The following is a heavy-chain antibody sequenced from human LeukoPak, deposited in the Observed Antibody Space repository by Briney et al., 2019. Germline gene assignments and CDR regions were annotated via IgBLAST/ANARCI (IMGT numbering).Heavy chain of an antibody. CDR1: GFIFSTYS. J-gene: IGHJ6*03. CDR3: ASSHSGWYVNYMDV. Sequence: GGSLRLSCAASGFIFSTYSMDWVRQAPGKGLEWVSSISTSSNYIYYADSVKGRFTISRDNAKNSLYLQMNSLRAEDTAVYYCASSHSGWYVNYMDVWGKGTTVTVSS. D-gene: IGHD6-19*01. V-gene: IGHV3-21*01. CDR2: ISTSSNYI.